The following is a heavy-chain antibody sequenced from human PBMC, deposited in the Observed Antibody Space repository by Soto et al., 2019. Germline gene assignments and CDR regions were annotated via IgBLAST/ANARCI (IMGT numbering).Heavy chain of an antibody. CDR3: AREVGSSGWYGLPPRDWYFDL. J-gene: IGHJ2*01. V-gene: IGHV1-69*12. Sequence: QVQLVQSGAEVKKPGSSVKVSCKASGGTFSSYAISWVRQAPGQGLEWMGGIIPIFGTANYAQKFQGRVTITADESTSTAYMELSSLRSEDTAVYYGAREVGSSGWYGLPPRDWYFDLWGRGTLVTVSS. D-gene: IGHD6-19*01. CDR2: IIPIFGTA. CDR1: GGTFSSYA.